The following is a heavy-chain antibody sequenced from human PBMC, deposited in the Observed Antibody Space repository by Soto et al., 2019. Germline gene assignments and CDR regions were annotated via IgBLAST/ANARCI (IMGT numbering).Heavy chain of an antibody. CDR3: AKMAYFGEPPGGDS. Sequence: EVQLLESGGGLVQPGESLRLSCAVSGFTFRTSTMAWVRQAPGEGLEWLSTISSRGDATFYADSMKGRFTISRDNSKNTLYLQMNSLGAEDTAVYHCAKMAYFGEPPGGDSWGQGTLVTVSS. CDR2: ISSRGDAT. V-gene: IGHV3-23*01. J-gene: IGHJ4*02. CDR1: GFTFRTST. D-gene: IGHD2-21*01.